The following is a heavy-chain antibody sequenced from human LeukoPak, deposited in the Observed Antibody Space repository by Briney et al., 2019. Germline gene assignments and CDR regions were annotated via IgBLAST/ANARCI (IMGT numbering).Heavy chain of an antibody. D-gene: IGHD1-1*01. Sequence: GESLKISCKASGYSFTSYWIGWVRHMPGKGLEWMGIIDPSDSETRYTPSFQGQVTISVDESLTTAYLQSTSLKASDTAMYYCARPRSMGRSGDYWGQGTQVTVSS. CDR3: ARPRSMGRSGDY. J-gene: IGHJ4*02. CDR2: IDPSDSET. CDR1: GYSFTSYW. V-gene: IGHV5-51*01.